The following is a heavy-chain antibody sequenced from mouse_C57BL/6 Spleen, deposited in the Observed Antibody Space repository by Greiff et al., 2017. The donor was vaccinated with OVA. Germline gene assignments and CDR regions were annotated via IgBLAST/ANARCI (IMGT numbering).Heavy chain of an antibody. CDR3: AASMVTTVDY. CDR1: GYAFSSSW. Sequence: VQLQQSGPELVKPGASVKISCKASGYAFSSSWMNWVKQRPGKGLEWIGRLYPGDGDTNYNGKFKGKATLTADKSSSTAYMQLSSLTSEDSAVYFCAASMVTTVDYWGQGTSVTVSS. J-gene: IGHJ4*01. D-gene: IGHD2-1*01. CDR2: LYPGDGDT. V-gene: IGHV1-82*01.